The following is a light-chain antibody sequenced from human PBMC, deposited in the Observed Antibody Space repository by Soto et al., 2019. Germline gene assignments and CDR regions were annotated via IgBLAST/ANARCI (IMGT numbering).Light chain of an antibody. CDR3: QQSYSTPPIT. CDR2: AGS. CDR1: QSISSY. Sequence: DIQMTQSPSSLSASVGDRVTITCRASQSISSYLNWYQQKPGKAPKLLIFAGSSLQSGVPSRFSGSGSGTDFTLTISSLQPEDFATYYCQQSYSTPPITFGQGTRLEIK. J-gene: IGKJ5*01. V-gene: IGKV1-39*01.